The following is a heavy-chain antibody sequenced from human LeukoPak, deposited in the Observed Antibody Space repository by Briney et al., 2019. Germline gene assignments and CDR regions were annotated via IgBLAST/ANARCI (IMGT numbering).Heavy chain of an antibody. CDR2: IYPGDSDT. V-gene: IGHV5-51*01. J-gene: IGHJ4*02. CDR1: GYSFATYW. Sequence: REALKISCKGSGYSFATYWIGWVRQMPGKGLEWMGIIYPGDSDTRYSPSFQGQVTISADKSISTAYLQWSCLKASDTAMYYCARPDGYSGYDHFDYWGQGTLVTVSS. D-gene: IGHD5-12*01. CDR3: ARPDGYSGYDHFDY.